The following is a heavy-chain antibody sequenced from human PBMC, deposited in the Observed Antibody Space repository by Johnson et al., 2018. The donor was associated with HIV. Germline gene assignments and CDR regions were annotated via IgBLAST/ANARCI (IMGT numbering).Heavy chain of an antibody. CDR2: ISYDGSNK. CDR3: ARVVEAARVPLHDAFDI. Sequence: QVQLVESGGGVVQPGRSLRLSCAASGFTFISYAMHWVRQAPGKGLEWVAVISYDGSNKYYADSVKGRFTISRDNSKNTLYLQMNSLRAEDTAVFYCARVVEAARVPLHDAFDIWGQGTVVTVSS. V-gene: IGHV3-30*04. D-gene: IGHD6-6*01. J-gene: IGHJ3*02. CDR1: GFTFISYA.